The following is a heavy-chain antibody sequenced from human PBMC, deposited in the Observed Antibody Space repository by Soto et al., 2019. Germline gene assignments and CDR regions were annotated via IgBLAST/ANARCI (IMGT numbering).Heavy chain of an antibody. CDR2: IIPIFGTA. D-gene: IGHD6-6*01. CDR3: ARGRPNSSSSYYFDY. CDR1: GGTFSSYA. V-gene: IGHV1-69*13. Sequence: ASVKVSCRASGGTFSSYAISWVRQAPGQGLEWMGGIIPIFGTANYAQKFQGRVTITADESTSTAYMELSSLRSEDTAVYYCARGRPNSSSSYYFDYWGQGTLVTVS. J-gene: IGHJ4*02.